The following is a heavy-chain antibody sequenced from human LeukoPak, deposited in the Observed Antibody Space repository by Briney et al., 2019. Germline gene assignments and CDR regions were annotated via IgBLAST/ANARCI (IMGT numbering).Heavy chain of an antibody. CDR2: INPNSGGT. D-gene: IGHD3-9*01. V-gene: IGHV1-2*02. CDR1: GYTFTGYY. J-gene: IGHJ6*03. Sequence: ASVKVSCKASGYTFTGYYMHWVRQAPGQGLEWMGWINPNSGGTNYAQKFQGRVTMTRDTSISTAYMELSRLRSDDTAVYYCARDLNYDILTGNFYYYYMDVWGKGTTVTVSS. CDR3: ARDLNYDILTGNFYYYYMDV.